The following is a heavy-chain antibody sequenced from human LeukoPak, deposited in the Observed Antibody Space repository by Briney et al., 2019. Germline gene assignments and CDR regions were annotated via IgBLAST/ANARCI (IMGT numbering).Heavy chain of an antibody. Sequence: PGGSLRLSCAASGFTFSDYNMNWVRQSPEKGLEWVSSITSGTTYIYYADSVRGRFTLSRDNAKNSLFLQMNSLRAEDTAVYYCARVDPYYYGSGSYSHDYWGQGTLVTVSS. D-gene: IGHD3-10*01. CDR2: ITSGTTYI. V-gene: IGHV3-21*01. CDR1: GFTFSDYN. CDR3: ARVDPYYYGSGSYSHDY. J-gene: IGHJ4*02.